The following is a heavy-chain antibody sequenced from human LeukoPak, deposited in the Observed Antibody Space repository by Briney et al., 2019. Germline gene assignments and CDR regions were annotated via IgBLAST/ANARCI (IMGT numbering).Heavy chain of an antibody. Sequence: PGGSLRLACPAAAFTFSSYCMHWVRQAPGKWLEWVAFIRYEGSNKYYADSVKGRFTISRDNSKNTLYLQMNSLRAEDTAVYYCAKAGREVRGVIKLYYYGMDVWGQGPTVTVSS. CDR1: AFTFSSYC. CDR3: AKAGREVRGVIKLYYYGMDV. V-gene: IGHV3-30*02. J-gene: IGHJ6*02. CDR2: IRYEGSNK. D-gene: IGHD3-10*01.